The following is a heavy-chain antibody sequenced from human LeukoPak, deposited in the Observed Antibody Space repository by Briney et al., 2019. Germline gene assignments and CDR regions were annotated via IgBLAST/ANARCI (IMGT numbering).Heavy chain of an antibody. CDR1: GYTFTGYY. CDR3: ARVGSSGWYVHPTLDY. J-gene: IGHJ4*02. D-gene: IGHD6-19*01. Sequence: ASVKVSXKASGYTFTGYYMHWMRQAPGQGLEWMGWINPNSGDTNYAQKFQGRVTVTRDTSISTAYMELSWLSTDDTAVYYCARVGSSGWYVHPTLDYWGQGTLVTVSS. V-gene: IGHV1-2*02. CDR2: INPNSGDT.